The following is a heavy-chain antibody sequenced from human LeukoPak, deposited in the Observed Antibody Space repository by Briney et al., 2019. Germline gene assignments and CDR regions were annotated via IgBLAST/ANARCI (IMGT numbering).Heavy chain of an antibody. CDR2: ISSSSSYI. J-gene: IGHJ4*02. CDR3: ASRRSGYYPGH. V-gene: IGHV3-21*01. CDR1: GFTFSSYS. D-gene: IGHD3-22*01. Sequence: PGGSLRLSCAASGFTFSSYSMNWVRQAPGKGLEWVSSISSSSSYIYYADSVKGRFTISRDNAKNSLYLQMNSLRAEDTAVYYCASRRSGYYPGHWGQGTLVTVSS.